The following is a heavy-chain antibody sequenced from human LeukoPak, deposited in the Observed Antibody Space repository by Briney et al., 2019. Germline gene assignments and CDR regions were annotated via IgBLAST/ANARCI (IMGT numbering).Heavy chain of an antibody. V-gene: IGHV1-18*01. J-gene: IGHJ4*02. CDR3: ARADCSSTSCYTIDY. CDR1: GYTFTSYG. D-gene: IGHD2-2*02. Sequence: GASVKVSCKASGYTFTSYGISWVRQAPGQGLEWMGWISAYNGNTKYAQKFQGRVTMTTDTSTSTAYMELRSLRSDDTAVFYCARADCSSTSCYTIDYGGQGTLVTVSS. CDR2: ISAYNGNT.